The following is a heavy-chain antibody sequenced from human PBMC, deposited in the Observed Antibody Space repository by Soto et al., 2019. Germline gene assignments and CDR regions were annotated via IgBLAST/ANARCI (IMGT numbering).Heavy chain of an antibody. Sequence: PGRSLRLSCAASGFTFSSYAMHWVRQAPGKGLEWVAVISYDGSNKYYADSVKGRFTISRDSSKNTLYLQMNSLRAEDTAVYYCARAVRSSGWIVRYYYYYGMDVWGQVTTFTVSS. D-gene: IGHD6-19*01. CDR2: ISYDGSNK. CDR3: ARAVRSSGWIVRYYYYYGMDV. CDR1: GFTFSSYA. J-gene: IGHJ6*02. V-gene: IGHV3-30-3*01.